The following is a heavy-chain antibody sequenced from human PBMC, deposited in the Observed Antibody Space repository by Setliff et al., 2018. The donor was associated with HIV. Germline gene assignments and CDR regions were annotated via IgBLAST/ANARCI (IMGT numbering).Heavy chain of an antibody. J-gene: IGHJ4*02. CDR1: GGSISSYY. D-gene: IGHD3-10*01. Sequence: PSETLSLTCTVSGGSISSYYWSWIRQPPGKGLEWIGYIFYSGSTNYNPSLKSRVTISVDASKNQFSLRLSSVTAADTAVYYCARSIYGSGSQPLDYWGQGILVTVSS. CDR2: IFYSGST. V-gene: IGHV4-59*01. CDR3: ARSIYGSGSQPLDY.